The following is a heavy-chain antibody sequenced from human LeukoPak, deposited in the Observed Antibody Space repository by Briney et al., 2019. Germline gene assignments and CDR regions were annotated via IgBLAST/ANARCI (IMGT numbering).Heavy chain of an antibody. CDR2: INAGNGKT. J-gene: IGHJ4*02. CDR3: ARGLYDSSGYYFNHFDY. D-gene: IGHD3-22*01. Sequence: GASVKVSCTASGYTFTNYPMNWVRQAPGQRLEWMGWINAGNGKTEYSQKFQGRVTISRDTSASTAYMELSSLRSEDTAVYYCARGLYDSSGYYFNHFDYWGQGTLVTVSS. V-gene: IGHV1-3*01. CDR1: GYTFTNYP.